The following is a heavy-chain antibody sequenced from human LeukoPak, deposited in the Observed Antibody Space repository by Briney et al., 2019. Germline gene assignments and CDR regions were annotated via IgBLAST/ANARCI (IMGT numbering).Heavy chain of an antibody. D-gene: IGHD3-16*01. CDR2: MNPNSGFT. CDR1: GGTFSSYA. Sequence: ASVKVSCKASGGTFSSYAISWVRQAPGQGLEWMGYMNPNSGFTTYAQKFQGRVTMTRDTSISTAYMELSSLRSDDTAVYYCAGVPRELGAYWGQGTLVTVSS. CDR3: AGVPRELGAY. J-gene: IGHJ4*02. V-gene: IGHV1-8*02.